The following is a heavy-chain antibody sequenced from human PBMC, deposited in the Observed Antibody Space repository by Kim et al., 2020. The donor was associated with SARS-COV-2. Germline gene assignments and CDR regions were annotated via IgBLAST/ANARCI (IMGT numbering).Heavy chain of an antibody. Sequence: GGSLRLSCAASGFTFSSYSMNWVRQAPGKGLEWVSSISSSSSYIYYADSVKGRFTISRDNAKNSLYLQMNSLRAEDTAVYYCARDQIAVAGYYYYYGMDVWGQGTTVTVSS. J-gene: IGHJ6*02. CDR3: ARDQIAVAGYYYYYGMDV. CDR1: GFTFSSYS. CDR2: ISSSSSYI. D-gene: IGHD6-19*01. V-gene: IGHV3-21*01.